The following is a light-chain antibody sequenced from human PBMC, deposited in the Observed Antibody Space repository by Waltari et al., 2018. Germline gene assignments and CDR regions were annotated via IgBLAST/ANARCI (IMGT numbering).Light chain of an antibody. CDR3: QQYKYWPPAT. Sequence: PGERATLSCRTSQSVSSNFAWYQQKPGQSPRLLIYEASTRATGIPARFSGSGSGTEFTLTISSLQSEDFALYYCQQYKYWPPATFGQGTKVEIK. J-gene: IGKJ1*01. CDR1: QSVSSN. CDR2: EAS. V-gene: IGKV3D-15*01.